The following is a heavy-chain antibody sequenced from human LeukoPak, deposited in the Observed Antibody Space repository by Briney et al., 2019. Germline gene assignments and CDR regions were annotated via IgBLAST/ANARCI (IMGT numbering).Heavy chain of an antibody. CDR3: ARKRQYYYYYYMDV. CDR2: INHSGST. J-gene: IGHJ6*03. Sequence: SETLSLTCAVYGVSFSGYYWSWIRQPPGKGLAWIREINHSGSTNYNPSLKSRVTISVGTSKNQFSLKLSSVTAADTAVYYCARKRQYYYYYYMDVWGKGTTVTVSS. V-gene: IGHV4-34*01. CDR1: GVSFSGYY.